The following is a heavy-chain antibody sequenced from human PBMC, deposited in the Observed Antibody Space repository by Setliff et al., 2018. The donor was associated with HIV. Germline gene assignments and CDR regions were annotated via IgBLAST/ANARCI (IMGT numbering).Heavy chain of an antibody. V-gene: IGHV1-3*01. CDR2: INAGNGNT. CDR1: GYSFTKYG. J-gene: IGHJ4*02. Sequence: ASVKVSCKASGYSFTKYGIQWVRQAPGQRLEWMGWINAGNGNTKYSQKFQGRVTITRDTSASTANMELSSLRSEDTAVYYCAREPAGSGSGSFGFWGQGTLVTVSS. D-gene: IGHD3-10*01. CDR3: AREPAGSGSGSFGF.